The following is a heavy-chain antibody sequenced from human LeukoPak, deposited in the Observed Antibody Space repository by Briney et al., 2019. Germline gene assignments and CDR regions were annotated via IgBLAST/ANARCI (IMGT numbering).Heavy chain of an antibody. D-gene: IGHD5-12*01. J-gene: IGHJ4*02. CDR1: GYTFTGFY. CDR3: ARDWFVDSGDDPFPFGY. Sequence: GASVKVSCKASGYTFTGFYIHWVRQAPGQGLEWMGWINPNSGGTNYAQKFQGRVTMTRDTSIGTAYMELSRLTSDDTAIYYCARDWFVDSGDDPFPFGYWGQGTLVSVSS. V-gene: IGHV1-2*02. CDR2: INPNSGGT.